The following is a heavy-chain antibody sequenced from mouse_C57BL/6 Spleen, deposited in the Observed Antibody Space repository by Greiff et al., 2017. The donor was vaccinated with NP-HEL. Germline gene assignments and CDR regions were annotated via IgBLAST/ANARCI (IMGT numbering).Heavy chain of an antibody. CDR3: TPYYGSSSAWFAY. J-gene: IGHJ3*01. Sequence: VQLQQSGTVLARPGASVKMSCKTSGYTFTSYWMHWVKQRPGQGLEWIGAIYPGNSDTSYNQKFKGKAKLTAVTSASTAYMELSSLTNDDSAVYYCTPYYGSSSAWFAYWGQGTLVTVSA. V-gene: IGHV1-5*01. D-gene: IGHD1-1*01. CDR1: GYTFTSYW. CDR2: IYPGNSDT.